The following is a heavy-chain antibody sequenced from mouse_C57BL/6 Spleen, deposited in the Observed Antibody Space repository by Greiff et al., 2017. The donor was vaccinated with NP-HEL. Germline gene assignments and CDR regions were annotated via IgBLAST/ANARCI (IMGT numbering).Heavy chain of an antibody. J-gene: IGHJ4*01. D-gene: IGHD2-5*01. CDR1: GYAFSSSW. CDR2: IYPGDGAT. V-gene: IGHV1-82*01. Sequence: VQLQESGPELVKPGASVKISCTASGYAFSSSWMNWVKQRPGKGLEWIGRIYPGDGATNYNGKFKGKSTLTADKSSSTAFMQLSSLTSEDSAVYFCARAGYYSNSYYAMDYWGQGTSVTVSS. CDR3: ARAGYYSNSYYAMDY.